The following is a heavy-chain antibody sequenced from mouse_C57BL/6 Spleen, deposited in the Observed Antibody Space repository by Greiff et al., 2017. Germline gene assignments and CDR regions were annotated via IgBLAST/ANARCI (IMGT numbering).Heavy chain of an antibody. D-gene: IGHD1-1*01. J-gene: IGHJ1*03. Sequence: QVTLKESGPGILQSSQTLSLTCSFSGFSLSTSGMGVSWIRQPSGKGLEWLAHIYWDDDKRYNPSLKSRLTISKDTSRNQVFLKITSVDTADTATYYCARRAFTTKISGYFDVWGTGTTVTVSS. CDR1: GFSLSTSGMG. CDR2: IYWDDDK. V-gene: IGHV8-12*01. CDR3: ARRAFTTKISGYFDV.